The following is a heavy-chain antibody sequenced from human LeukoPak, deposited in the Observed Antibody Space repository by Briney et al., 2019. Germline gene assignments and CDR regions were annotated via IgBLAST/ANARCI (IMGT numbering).Heavy chain of an antibody. V-gene: IGHV4-4*02. CDR3: AKDPPTAIGPDD. D-gene: IGHD5-18*01. J-gene: IGHJ4*02. Sequence: SETLSLTSAVSGDSTCKRRWWSSVRQPPGKGLEWIGVIYLTGDTDYNPSLKSRVTISIDKSKNQFSLKLTYVTAADTAVYYCAKDPPTAIGPDDWVQGTLVTVSS. CDR2: IYLTGDT. CDR1: GDSTCKRRW.